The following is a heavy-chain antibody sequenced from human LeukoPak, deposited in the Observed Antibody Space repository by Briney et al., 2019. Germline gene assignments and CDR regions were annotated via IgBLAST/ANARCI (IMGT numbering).Heavy chain of an antibody. CDR2: IYYTGTT. D-gene: IGHD6-19*01. CDR1: GGSISPYY. J-gene: IGHJ4*02. CDR3: ARYLSSGLDY. V-gene: IGHV4-59*08. Sequence: SETLSLTCTVSGGSISPYYWSWIRQPPGKGLDWIGFIYYTGTTSYTPSLKSRVTISLDSSKNQFSLRLSSVTAADTAIFYCARYLSSGLDYWGQGTLVTVSS.